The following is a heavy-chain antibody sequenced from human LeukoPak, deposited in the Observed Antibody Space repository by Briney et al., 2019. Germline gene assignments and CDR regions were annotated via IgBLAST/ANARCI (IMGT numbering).Heavy chain of an antibody. CDR3: AKRGFSYERGGDY. D-gene: IGHD3-16*01. Sequence: PGGSLRLSCAASGFSFNLYGMNWVRQPPGKGLEWVALISDDGVNKYYADSVKGRFSISRDNSKNTVFLQMNSLRDEDTAVYYCAKRGFSYERGGDYWGQGTLVTVSS. J-gene: IGHJ4*02. V-gene: IGHV3-30*18. CDR1: GFSFNLYG. CDR2: ISDDGVNK.